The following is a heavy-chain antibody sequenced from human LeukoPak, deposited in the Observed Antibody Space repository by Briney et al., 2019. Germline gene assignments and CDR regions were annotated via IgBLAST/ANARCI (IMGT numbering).Heavy chain of an antibody. CDR1: GFAFSNYN. J-gene: IGHJ4*02. V-gene: IGHV3-30*18. CDR3: AKGLAAAGQRGYFDY. D-gene: IGHD6-13*01. Sequence: GGSLRLSCAASGFAFSNYNMNWVRQAPGKGLEWVAVVSYDGNNKYNADSVKGRFTISRDNSQNTVYLQMNSLRAEDTAVYYCAKGLAAAGQRGYFDYWGQGTLVTVSS. CDR2: VSYDGNNK.